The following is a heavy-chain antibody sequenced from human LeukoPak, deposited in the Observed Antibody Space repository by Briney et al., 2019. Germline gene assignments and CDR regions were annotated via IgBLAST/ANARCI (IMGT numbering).Heavy chain of an antibody. CDR1: GYTFTGYY. CDR2: INPNSGGT. J-gene: IGHJ5*02. Sequence: GASVKVSCKASGYTFTGYYMHWVRQAPGQGLEWMGWINPNSGGTNYAQKFQGRVTMTRDTSISTACMELSRLRSDDTAVYYCARGRGYSYGSNWFDPWGQGTLVTVSS. V-gene: IGHV1-2*02. D-gene: IGHD5-18*01. CDR3: ARGRGYSYGSNWFDP.